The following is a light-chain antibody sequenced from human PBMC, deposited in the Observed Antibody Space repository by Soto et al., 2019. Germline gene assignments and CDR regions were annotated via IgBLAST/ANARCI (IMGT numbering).Light chain of an antibody. Sequence: QSALTQPPSASGSLGQSVTISCTGTSSDVGGYNYVSWHQQHPGKAPKVMIYEVTKRPPGVPDRFSGSKSGNTASLTVSGLQAEDEADYYCRSFAGGGSPVVLGGGTQLTVL. V-gene: IGLV2-8*01. CDR3: RSFAGGGSPVV. CDR1: SSDVGGYNY. J-gene: IGLJ2*01. CDR2: EVT.